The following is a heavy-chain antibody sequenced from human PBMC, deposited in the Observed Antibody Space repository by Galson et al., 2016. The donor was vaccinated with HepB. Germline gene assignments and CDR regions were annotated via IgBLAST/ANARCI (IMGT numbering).Heavy chain of an antibody. CDR3: ARDPSYYSGMDV. J-gene: IGHJ6*02. CDR1: GFTFSSYA. CDR2: ISYDGSNK. V-gene: IGHV3-30*03. Sequence: SLRLSCAASGFTFSSYAMYWVRQAPGKGLEWVAVISYDGSNKYYADSVKGRFTISRDNSKNTLYLQMNSLRAEDTAVYYCARDPSYYSGMDVWGQGTTVTVSS.